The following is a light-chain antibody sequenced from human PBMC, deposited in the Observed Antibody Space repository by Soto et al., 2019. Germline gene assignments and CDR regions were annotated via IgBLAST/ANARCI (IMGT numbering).Light chain of an antibody. J-gene: IGLJ1*01. CDR2: EGT. CDR3: CSFARGSTSYV. Sequence: QSVLTQPASVSGSPGQSIAISCTGTSSDVGSSNLLSWYQHHPGKAHKLIIYEGTRRPSGVSGRFSGSMSGNTASLTISGLQAQDEAEYYCCSFARGSTSYVFGTGTKVTVL. V-gene: IGLV2-23*01. CDR1: SSDVGSSNL.